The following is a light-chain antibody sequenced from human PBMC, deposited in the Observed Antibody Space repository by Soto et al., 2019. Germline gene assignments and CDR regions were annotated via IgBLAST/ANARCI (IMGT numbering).Light chain of an antibody. V-gene: IGKV1-6*01. J-gene: IGKJ3*01. CDR3: LQNYIFPFT. Sequence: AIQMTQSTSSLSASVGDRVTITCRASQGIRDDLAWFQQKPGKAPKLLIYDVSRLYNGVPSRFSGSGSGTDYTLTISSLQPEDFATYYCLQNYIFPFTFGPGTTVDLK. CDR2: DVS. CDR1: QGIRDD.